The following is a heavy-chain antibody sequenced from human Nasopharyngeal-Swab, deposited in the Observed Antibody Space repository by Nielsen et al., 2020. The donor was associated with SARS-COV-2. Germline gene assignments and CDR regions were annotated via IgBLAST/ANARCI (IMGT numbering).Heavy chain of an antibody. V-gene: IGHV4-38-2*02. J-gene: IGHJ4*02. D-gene: IGHD5-18*01. CDR1: GYSISSGYY. CDR2: IYHSGST. CDR3: ARGGSTPMIISY. Sequence: SETLSLTCTVSGYSISSGYYWDWIRQSPGKGLEWIGSIYHSGSTYYNPSLKSRVTLSVDTSKNQFSLTLSSVTAADTAVYYCARGGSTPMIISYWGQGTLVTVSS.